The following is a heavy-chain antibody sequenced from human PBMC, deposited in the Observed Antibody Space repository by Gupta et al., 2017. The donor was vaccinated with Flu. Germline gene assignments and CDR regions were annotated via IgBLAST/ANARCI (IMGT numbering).Heavy chain of an antibody. J-gene: IGHJ4*02. CDR3: ARDFVGADNS. Sequence: GFTFSNYWMDWVGQAPGKGLEWVAKINQGGNTRNYVDSVKGRFTISRDNARNSVYLQMDSLRAEDTAVYYCARDFVGADNSWGQGALVTVSS. V-gene: IGHV3-7*01. CDR2: INQGGNTR. D-gene: IGHD1-20*01. CDR1: GFTFSNYW.